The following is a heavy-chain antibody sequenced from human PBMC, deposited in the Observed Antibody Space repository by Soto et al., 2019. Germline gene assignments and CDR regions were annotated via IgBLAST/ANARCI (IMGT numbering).Heavy chain of an antibody. J-gene: IGHJ3*02. D-gene: IGHD2-8*01. CDR1: GFTFNNYA. CDR3: AKARTRSYADALDI. CDR2: ISASGGST. V-gene: IGHV3-23*01. Sequence: GGSLRLSCAASGFTFNNYAMSWVRQAPGKGLEWVSSISASGGSTYYADSVRGRFTISRDNSENTLYLQTNSLRAEDTAVYYCAKARTRSYADALDIWGQGTLVTVSS.